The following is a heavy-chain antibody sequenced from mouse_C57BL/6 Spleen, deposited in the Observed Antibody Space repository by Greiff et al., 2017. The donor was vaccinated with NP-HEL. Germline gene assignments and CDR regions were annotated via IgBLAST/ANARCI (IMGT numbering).Heavy chain of an antibody. V-gene: IGHV1-69*01. CDR3: ARWNYYGSIWYFDV. Sequence: QVQLQQPGAELVMPGASVKLSCKASGYTFTSYWMHWVKQRPGQGLEWIGEIDPSDSYTNYNQKLKGKSTLTVDKSSSTAYMQLHSLTSEDSSVYFCARWNYYGSIWYFDVWGTGTTVTVSS. CDR2: IDPSDSYT. D-gene: IGHD1-1*01. J-gene: IGHJ1*03. CDR1: GYTFTSYW.